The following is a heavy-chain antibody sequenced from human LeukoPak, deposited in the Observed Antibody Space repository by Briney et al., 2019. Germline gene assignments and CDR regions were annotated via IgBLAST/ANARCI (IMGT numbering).Heavy chain of an antibody. D-gene: IGHD6-19*01. CDR1: GGSISSSIYY. CDR3: ARDGIAVADGNCLDY. Sequence: SETLSLTCTVSGGSISSSIYYWGWIRQPPGKGLEWIGSIYYSGSTYYNPSLKSRVTISVDTSKNQFSLKLTSVTAADTAVYYCARDGIAVADGNCLDYWGQGTLVTVSS. V-gene: IGHV4-39*02. CDR2: IYYSGST. J-gene: IGHJ4*02.